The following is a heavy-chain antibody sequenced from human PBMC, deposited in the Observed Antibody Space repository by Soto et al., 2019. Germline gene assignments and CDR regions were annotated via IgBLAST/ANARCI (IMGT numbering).Heavy chain of an antibody. Sequence: GGALGLYCSASGFTFSSYAMHWVRQAPGKGLEYVSAISSNGGSTYYADSVKGRFTISRDNSKNTLYLQMSSLRAEDTAVYYCVKDGGWYYYDSSGYYLFDYWGQGTLVTVSS. D-gene: IGHD3-22*01. CDR2: ISSNGGST. CDR3: VKDGGWYYYDSSGYYLFDY. J-gene: IGHJ4*02. CDR1: GFTFSSYA. V-gene: IGHV3-64D*06.